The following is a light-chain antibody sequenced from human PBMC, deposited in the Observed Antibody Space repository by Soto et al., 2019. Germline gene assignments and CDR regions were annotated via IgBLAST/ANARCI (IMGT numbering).Light chain of an antibody. CDR1: QGISSY. J-gene: IGKJ3*01. Sequence: DIQLTQSPSFLSASVGDRVTITCRASQGISSYLAWYQQKPGKAPKLLIYAASTLQSGVPSRFGGSGSGTEFTLTISSLQPEDFATYYCQQLNSYPPSFGPGTKVDIK. CDR3: QQLNSYPPS. V-gene: IGKV1-9*01. CDR2: AAS.